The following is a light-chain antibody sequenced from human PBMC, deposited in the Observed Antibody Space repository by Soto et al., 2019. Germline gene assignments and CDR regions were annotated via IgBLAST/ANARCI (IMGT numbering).Light chain of an antibody. V-gene: IGKV1-12*02. CDR1: QGLSSY. J-gene: IGKJ4*01. Sequence: DIQMTQSPSSLSSSVGDIFTITCRASQGLSSYLAWYQQKPGKAPKLLIYAASNLQSGVPSRFSGSGSGTDFTLTISSLQPEDFATYFCLSGHSRPFGGGTKVDI. CDR2: AAS. CDR3: LSGHSRP.